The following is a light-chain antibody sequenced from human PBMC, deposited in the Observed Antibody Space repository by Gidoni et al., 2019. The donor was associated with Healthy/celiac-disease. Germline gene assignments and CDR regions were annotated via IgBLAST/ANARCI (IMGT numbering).Light chain of an antibody. J-gene: IGKJ1*01. CDR2: GAS. Sequence: IVLTQSPGTLSFSPEERATLSCRASQRVSSSYLAWYQQKPGQAPRLLIYGASSRATGIPERFSGSGSGTDFTRTSSRLEPEDFAVYYCQQYGSSPEWTCXQXTKVEIK. V-gene: IGKV3-20*01. CDR1: QRVSSSY. CDR3: QQYGSSPEWT.